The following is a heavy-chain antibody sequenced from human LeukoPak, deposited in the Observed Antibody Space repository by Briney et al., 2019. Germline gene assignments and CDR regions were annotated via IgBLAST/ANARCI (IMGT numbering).Heavy chain of an antibody. CDR1: GYTFTSYG. CDR3: ARCRTILTGYQYYFDY. Sequence: ASVKVSCKASGYTFTSYGIIWVRQAPGQGLEWMGWISAYNGNTNYAQKLQGRVTMTTDTSTSTAYMELRSLRSDDTAVYYCARCRTILTGYQYYFDYWGQGTLVTVSS. V-gene: IGHV1-18*01. CDR2: ISAYNGNT. D-gene: IGHD3-9*01. J-gene: IGHJ4*02.